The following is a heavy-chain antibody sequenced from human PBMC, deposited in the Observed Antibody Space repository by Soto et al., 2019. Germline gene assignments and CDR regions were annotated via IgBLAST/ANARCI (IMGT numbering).Heavy chain of an antibody. CDR1: GYSFTYYW. CDR3: ARHRRDGYNRFDY. V-gene: IGHV5-51*01. J-gene: IGHJ4*02. CDR2: IYPGDSDT. Sequence: GESLKISCKASGYSFTYYWIGWVRQMPGKGLEWMGTIYPGDSDTTYSPSFQGQVTISADKSISTAYLHWSSLKASDTAMYYCARHRRDGYNRFDYWGQGTLVTVSS. D-gene: IGHD5-12*01.